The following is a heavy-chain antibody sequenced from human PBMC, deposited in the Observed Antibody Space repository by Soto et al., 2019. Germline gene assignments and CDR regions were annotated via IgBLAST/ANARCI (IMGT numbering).Heavy chain of an antibody. Sequence: PGGSLRLSCAASGFTFSSYSMNWVRQAPGKGLEWVSYISSSSSTIYYADSVKGRFTISRDNAKNSLYLQMNSLRAEDTAVYYCASFFVLRFLEGTGMDVWGKGTTVTGSS. V-gene: IGHV3-48*01. CDR1: GFTFSSYS. D-gene: IGHD3-3*01. CDR3: ASFFVLRFLEGTGMDV. CDR2: ISSSSSTI. J-gene: IGHJ6*04.